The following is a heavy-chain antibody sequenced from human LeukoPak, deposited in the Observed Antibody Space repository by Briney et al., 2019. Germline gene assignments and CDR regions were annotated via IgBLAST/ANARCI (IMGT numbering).Heavy chain of an antibody. V-gene: IGHV3-23*01. D-gene: IGHD3-22*01. J-gene: IGHJ3*02. CDR3: AKDLAYYYDSTPNAFDI. CDR2: ISGSGGST. CDR1: GFTFSSYA. Sequence: PGGSLRLSCAASGFTFSSYAMSWVRQAPGKGLEWVSAISGSGGSTYYADSVKGRFTISRDNSKNTLYLQMNSLRAEDTAVYYCAKDLAYYYDSTPNAFDIWGQGTMVTVSS.